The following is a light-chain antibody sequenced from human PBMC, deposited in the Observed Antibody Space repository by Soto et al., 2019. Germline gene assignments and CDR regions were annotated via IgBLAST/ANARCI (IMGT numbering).Light chain of an antibody. CDR3: QSYDSSLSAFHV. V-gene: IGLV1-40*01. CDR1: SSNIGAGYD. Sequence: QSVLTQPPSVSGAPGQRVTISCTGSSSNIGAGYDVHWYQQLPGTAPKLLIYGNSNRPSGVPDRFSGSKSGTSASLAITGLQAEDESDYYCQSYDSSLSAFHVVRTGTKVTVL. CDR2: GNS. J-gene: IGLJ1*01.